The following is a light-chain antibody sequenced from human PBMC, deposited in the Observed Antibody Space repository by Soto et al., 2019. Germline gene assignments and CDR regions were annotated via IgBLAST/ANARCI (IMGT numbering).Light chain of an antibody. CDR3: VSYTSSRTLV. CDR1: SSDVGGYTY. J-gene: IGLJ2*01. CDR2: GVD. V-gene: IGLV2-14*03. Sequence: QSALTQPASVSGSPGQSITISCTGTSSDVGGYTYVSGYQHQPGKAPKLMFYGVDSRPSGVSNRFSVSKAGNTASLTISGLQAEDEADYYCVSYTSSRTLVFGGGTELTVL.